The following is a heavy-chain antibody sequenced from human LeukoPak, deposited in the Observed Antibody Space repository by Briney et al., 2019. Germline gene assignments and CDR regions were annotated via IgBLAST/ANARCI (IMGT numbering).Heavy chain of an antibody. Sequence: IGWVRQMPGKGLEWMGIIYPGDSGTRYSPSFQGQVTISADKSISTAYLQWSSLKASDTAMYYCARRTTMMDLDYWGQGTLVTVSS. CDR2: IYPGDSGT. V-gene: IGHV5-51*01. CDR3: ARRTTMMDLDY. J-gene: IGHJ4*02. D-gene: IGHD3-22*01.